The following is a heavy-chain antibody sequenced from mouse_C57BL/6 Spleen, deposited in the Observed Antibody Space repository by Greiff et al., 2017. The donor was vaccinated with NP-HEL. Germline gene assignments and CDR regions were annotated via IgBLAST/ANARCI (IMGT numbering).Heavy chain of an antibody. CDR2: IYPGDGDT. J-gene: IGHJ2*01. CDR1: GYAFSSSW. CDR3: ASMVTTLY. V-gene: IGHV1-82*01. Sequence: VQLQQSGPELVKPGASVEISCKASGYAFSSSWMNWVKQRPGKGLEWIGRIYPGDGDTNYNGKFKGKATLTADKSSSTAYMQLSSLTSEDSAVYCCASMVTTLYWGQGTTLTVSS. D-gene: IGHD2-2*01.